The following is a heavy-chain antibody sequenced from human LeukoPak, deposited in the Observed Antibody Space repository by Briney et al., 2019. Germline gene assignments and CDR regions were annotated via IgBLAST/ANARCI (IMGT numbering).Heavy chain of an antibody. J-gene: IGHJ4*02. CDR1: GFTFSTYR. V-gene: IGHV3-21*01. CDR3: ARGGDYDILTGYYV. D-gene: IGHD3-9*01. CDR2: ITTSSSYI. Sequence: GGSLRLSCAASGFTFSTYRMNWVRQAPGKGLEWVSSITTSSSYIYYAGSVKGRFTISRDNAKNSLYLQMNSLRAEDTAVYYCARGGDYDILTGYYVWGQGTLVTVSS.